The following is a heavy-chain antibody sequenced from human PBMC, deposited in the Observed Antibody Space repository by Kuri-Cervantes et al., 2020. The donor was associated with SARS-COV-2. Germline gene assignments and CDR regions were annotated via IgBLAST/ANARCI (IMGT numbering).Heavy chain of an antibody. V-gene: IGHV3-21*01. CDR3: AIVETSHYSSYYMDV. Sequence: GESLKISCAASGFTFSSYSMNWVRQAPGKGLEWVSSISSSSSYIYYADSVKGRFTISRDNAKNTLSLQMNSLSAEDTAVYFCAIVETSHYSSYYMDVWGKGTTVTVSS. J-gene: IGHJ6*03. CDR2: ISSSSSYI. CDR1: GFTFSSYS.